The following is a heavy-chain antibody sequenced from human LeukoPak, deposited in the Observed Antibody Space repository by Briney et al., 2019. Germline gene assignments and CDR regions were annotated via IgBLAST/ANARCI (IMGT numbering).Heavy chain of an antibody. CDR2: MNPNSGNT. CDR1: GYTFTSYD. Sequence: ASVKVSCKASGYTFTSYDIDWVRQATGQGLEWMGWMNPNSGNTGYAQKFQCRVTITRSTSISTAYMELSSLRSEDTAVYYCARGSSTVDYWGQGTLVTVSS. V-gene: IGHV1-8*03. D-gene: IGHD2-2*01. CDR3: ARGSSTVDY. J-gene: IGHJ4*02.